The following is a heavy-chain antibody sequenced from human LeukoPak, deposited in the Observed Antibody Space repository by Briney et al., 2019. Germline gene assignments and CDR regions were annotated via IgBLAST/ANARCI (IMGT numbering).Heavy chain of an antibody. Sequence: SETLSLTCTVSGGSISSGSYYWNWIRQPAGKGLEWLGHIYTSGSTNYNPSLKSRVTISVDTSKNHFSLRLSSVTAADTAVYYCARGFRGCSGGSCYSNLFDYWGQGTLVTVSS. CDR3: ARGFRGCSGGSCYSNLFDY. CDR2: IYTSGST. V-gene: IGHV4-61*09. J-gene: IGHJ4*02. CDR1: GGSISSGSYY. D-gene: IGHD2-15*01.